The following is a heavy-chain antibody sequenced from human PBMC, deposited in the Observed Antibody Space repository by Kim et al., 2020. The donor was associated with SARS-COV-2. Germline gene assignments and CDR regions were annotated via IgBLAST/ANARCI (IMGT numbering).Heavy chain of an antibody. CDR2: ISGSGGRT. V-gene: IGHV3-23*01. CDR3: AKWIRGSTWSFDF. J-gene: IGHJ4*02. CDR1: GFTFSSYD. Sequence: RGSLRLSCAASGFTFSSYDMSWVRRAPGKGLEWVSAISGSGGRTYYADTVKGRFTISRDNSKNTLFLQMNSLRAEDTAVYYCAKWIRGSTWSFDFWGQGTLVTVSS. D-gene: IGHD6-13*01.